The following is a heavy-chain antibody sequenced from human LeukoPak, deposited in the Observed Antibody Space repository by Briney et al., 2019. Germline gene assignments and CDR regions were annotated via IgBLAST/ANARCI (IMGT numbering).Heavy chain of an antibody. J-gene: IGHJ6*03. CDR3: AKDAVGATDYYYYYMDV. Sequence: GGSLRLSCAASGFTFDDYAMHWVRQAPGKGLEWVSGISWNSGSIGYADSVKGRFTISRDNAKNSLYLQMTSLRAEDTALYYCAKDAVGATDYYYYYMDVWGKGTRSPSP. D-gene: IGHD1-26*01. CDR1: GFTFDDYA. CDR2: ISWNSGSI. V-gene: IGHV3-9*01.